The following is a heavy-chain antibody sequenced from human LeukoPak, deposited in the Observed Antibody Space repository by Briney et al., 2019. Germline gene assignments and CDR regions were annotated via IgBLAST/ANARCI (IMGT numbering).Heavy chain of an antibody. CDR3: AIGTIFGNWFDP. J-gene: IGHJ5*02. CDR1: GGSISSYY. V-gene: IGHV4-59*01. D-gene: IGHD3-3*01. CDR2: IYYSGST. Sequence: SETLSLTCSVSGGSISSYYWSWIRQPPGKGLEWIGYIYYSGSTNYNPSLKSRVTISVDTSKNQFSLKLSSVTAADTAVYYCAIGTIFGNWFDPWGQGTLVTVSS.